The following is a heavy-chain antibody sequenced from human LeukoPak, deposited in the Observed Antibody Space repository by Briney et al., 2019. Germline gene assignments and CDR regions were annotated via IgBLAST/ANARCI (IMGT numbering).Heavy chain of an antibody. CDR1: GYTFTGYY. Sequence: ASVKVSCKASGYTFTGYYMHWVRQAPGQGREWMGRINPNSGGTNYAQKFQGRVTMTRDTSISTAYMELSRLRSDDTAVYYCARHSHPSLGYCSGGSCYYDYWGQGTLVTVSS. D-gene: IGHD2-15*01. CDR3: ARHSHPSLGYCSGGSCYYDY. CDR2: INPNSGGT. J-gene: IGHJ4*02. V-gene: IGHV1-2*06.